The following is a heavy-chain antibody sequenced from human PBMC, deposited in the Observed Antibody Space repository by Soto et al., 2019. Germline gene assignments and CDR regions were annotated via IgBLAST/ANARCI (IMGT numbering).Heavy chain of an antibody. CDR1: GFSLSTRGVG. V-gene: IGHV2-5*02. Sequence: QITLKESGPPLVKPTQTLTLTCTFSGFSLSTRGVGVAWIRQPPGKALEWLALIYWDDDKRYSPSLKSRLTITKDTTKNQVVLTMTNLDPVDTATYYCTHRSSSWYYFDYWGQGTLVTVSS. J-gene: IGHJ4*02. CDR3: THRSSSWYYFDY. CDR2: IYWDDDK. D-gene: IGHD6-13*01.